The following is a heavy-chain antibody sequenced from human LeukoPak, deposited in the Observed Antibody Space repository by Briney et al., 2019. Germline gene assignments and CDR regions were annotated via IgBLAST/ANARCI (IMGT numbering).Heavy chain of an antibody. V-gene: IGHV3-21*04. CDR3: ARDWREVSYLWPGFDP. CDR2: ISSTSTFI. CDR1: GFTFSRYS. J-gene: IGHJ5*02. Sequence: PGGSLRLSCAASGFTFSRYSMNWVRQAPGKGLEWVASISSTSTFIYSADSVKGRFTISRDTAENSLFLQMNSLRAEDTAVYYCARDWREVSYLWPGFDPWGQGTLVTVSS. D-gene: IGHD3-16*02.